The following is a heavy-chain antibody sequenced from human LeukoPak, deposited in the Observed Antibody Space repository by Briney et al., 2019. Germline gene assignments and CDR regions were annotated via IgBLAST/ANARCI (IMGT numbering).Heavy chain of an antibody. J-gene: IGHJ4*02. D-gene: IGHD6-13*01. CDR2: ISYDGRNK. V-gene: IGHV3-30*18. CDR1: GFTFSSYG. CDR3: AKDIEAGYSSSWTIEY. Sequence: PGRSLRLSCVASGFTFSSYGMHWVRQAPGKGLEWVALISYDGRNKYYVDSVKGRFTISRDNSKNTLYLQMNSLRAEDTAVYYCAKDIEAGYSSSWTIEYWGQGTLVTVSS.